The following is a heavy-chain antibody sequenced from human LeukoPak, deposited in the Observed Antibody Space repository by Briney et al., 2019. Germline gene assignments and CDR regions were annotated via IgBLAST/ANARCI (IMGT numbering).Heavy chain of an antibody. D-gene: IGHD3-22*01. CDR3: ARDRSGSSAYYSAVDI. J-gene: IGHJ3*02. CDR1: GGSISSYY. Sequence: SETLSLTCTVSGGSISSYYWSWIRQPAGKGLEWIGRFYVSGNSNYNPSPQSRVNMSVDTSKNQFSLKLSSLTAADTAVYYCARDRSGSSAYYSAVDIWGRGTMVTVSS. V-gene: IGHV4-4*07. CDR2: FYVSGNS.